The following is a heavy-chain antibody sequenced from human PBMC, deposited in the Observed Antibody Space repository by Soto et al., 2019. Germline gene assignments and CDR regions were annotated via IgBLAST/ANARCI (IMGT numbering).Heavy chain of an antibody. V-gene: IGHV4-34*01. D-gene: IGHD6-19*01. CDR1: GGSFSGYY. J-gene: IGHJ5*02. CDR3: ARVIWQWLVRGWFDP. Sequence: QVQLQQWGAGLLKPSETLSLTCAVYGGSFSGYYWSWIRQPPGKGLEWIGEINHSGSTNYNPSLKRRVTIAVDTSKNQFSLKLSSVTAADTAVYYCARVIWQWLVRGWFDPWGQGTLVTVSS. CDR2: INHSGST.